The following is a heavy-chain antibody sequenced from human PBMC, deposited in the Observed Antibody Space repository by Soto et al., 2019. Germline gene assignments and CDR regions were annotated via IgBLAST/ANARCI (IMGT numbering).Heavy chain of an antibody. CDR2: ISGYNGYT. Sequence: QVQLMQSGAEVRGPGTSMRISCTTSGYNFNTYGISWVRQAPAQGLECMGWISGYNGYTKYAQNLEDRVTLSPGPSTSTAFLELGKLRSGDTALYFCARDRDYSHTDADIDYWGQGTLVTVSS. V-gene: IGHV1-18*01. CDR3: ARDRDYSHTDADIDY. CDR1: GYNFNTYG. D-gene: IGHD3-16*01. J-gene: IGHJ4*02.